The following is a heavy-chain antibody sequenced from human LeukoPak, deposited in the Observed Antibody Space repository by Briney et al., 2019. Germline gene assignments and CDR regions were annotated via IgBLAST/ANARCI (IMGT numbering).Heavy chain of an antibody. CDR1: GYTLTELS. J-gene: IGHJ4*02. V-gene: IGHV1-24*01. D-gene: IGHD7-27*01. CDR3: AKGGPTGDLRSPGRDW. Sequence: GASVKVSCKVSGYTLTELSMHWVRQAPGKGLEWMGGFDPEDGETIYAQKFQGRVTMTRNTSISTAYMELSSLRSEDTAVYYCAKGGPTGDLRSPGRDWWGQGALVTVSS. CDR2: FDPEDGET.